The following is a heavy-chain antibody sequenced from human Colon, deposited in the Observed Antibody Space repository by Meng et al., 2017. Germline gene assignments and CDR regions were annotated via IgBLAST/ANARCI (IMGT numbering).Heavy chain of an antibody. CDR1: GYTFTGYY. CDR3: AREYSYGRYFDY. V-gene: IGHV1-2*06. Sequence: SVKVSCKASGYTFTGYYMHWVRQAPGQGLEWMGRINPNSGGTNYAQKFQGRVTMTRDTSISTAYMGLSSLRSDDTAVYYCAREYSYGRYFDYWGQGTLVTVSS. D-gene: IGHD5-18*01. J-gene: IGHJ4*02. CDR2: INPNSGGT.